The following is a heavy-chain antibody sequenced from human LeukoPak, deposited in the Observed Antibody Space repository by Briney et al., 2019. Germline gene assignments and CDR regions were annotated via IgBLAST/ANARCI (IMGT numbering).Heavy chain of an antibody. CDR2: INPNSGGT. CDR3: ARDLLAAAGTSAFDI. CDR1: GYTFTGCY. V-gene: IGHV1-2*02. J-gene: IGHJ3*02. Sequence: ASVKVSCKASGYTFTGCYMHWVRQAPGQGLEWMGWINPNSGGTNYAQKFQGRVTMTRDTSISTAYMELSRLRSDDTAVYYCARDLLAAAGTSAFDIWGQGTMVTVSS. D-gene: IGHD6-13*01.